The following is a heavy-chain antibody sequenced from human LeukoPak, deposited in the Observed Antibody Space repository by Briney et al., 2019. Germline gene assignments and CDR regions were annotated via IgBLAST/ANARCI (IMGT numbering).Heavy chain of an antibody. J-gene: IGHJ4*02. CDR2: INTGNSDT. CDR1: GHTFTKYA. V-gene: IGHV1-3*04. CDR3: ARDKGSSGSGTGGVDY. Sequence: ASVKVSCKASGHTFTKYAMHWVRQAPGQRLEWMGWINTGNSDTKYSQKFQGRVTITRDTSASTAYLELSGLRSEDTAVYYCARDKGSSGSGTGGVDYWGQGTLVTVSS. D-gene: IGHD1-26*01.